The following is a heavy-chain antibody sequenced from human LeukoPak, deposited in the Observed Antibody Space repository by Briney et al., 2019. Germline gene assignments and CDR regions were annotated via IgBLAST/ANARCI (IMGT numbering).Heavy chain of an antibody. Sequence: GGSLRLSCAASGFTFRSYWMSWVRQAPGKGLEWVANIKQDGSEKYYVDSVKGRFTISRDNAKNSLYLQMNSLRAEDTAVYYCARGYSSSLIYFQHWGQGTLVTVSS. CDR3: ARGYSSSLIYFQH. J-gene: IGHJ1*01. D-gene: IGHD6-13*01. V-gene: IGHV3-7*01. CDR1: GFTFRSYW. CDR2: IKQDGSEK.